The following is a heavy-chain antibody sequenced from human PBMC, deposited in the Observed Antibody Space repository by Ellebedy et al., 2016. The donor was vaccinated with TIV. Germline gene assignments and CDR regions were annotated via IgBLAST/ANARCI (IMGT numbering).Heavy chain of an antibody. CDR2: INSSNGVT. D-gene: IGHD6-19*01. CDR3: ARQSGYSSDWSSDS. V-gene: IGHV1-2*02. J-gene: IGHJ5*01. CDR1: GYTFTGYY. Sequence: AASVKVSCQASGYTFTGYYLHWARQAPGQGLEWMGWINSSNGVTNYAQKFQGRVTMGRDTSINTAYINLYRLNSGDPAVYYCARQSGYSSDWSSDSWGQGTLVTVSS.